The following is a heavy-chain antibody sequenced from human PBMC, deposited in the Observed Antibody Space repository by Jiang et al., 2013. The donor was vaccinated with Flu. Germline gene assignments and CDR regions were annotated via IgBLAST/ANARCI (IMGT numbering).Heavy chain of an antibody. CDR1: GFSLSTGGMC. J-gene: IGHJ6*04. CDR3: ARTLCPMASTEDV. D-gene: IGHD1-1*01. V-gene: IGHV2-70*11. Sequence: KPTQTLTLTCTFSGFSLSTGGMCVSWIRQPPGKALEWLARIDWDDDKYYSTSLETRLTISKDTSKNQVVLTMTNMNPVDTATYHCARTLCPMASTEDVWGKGATVTVSS. CDR2: IDWDDDK.